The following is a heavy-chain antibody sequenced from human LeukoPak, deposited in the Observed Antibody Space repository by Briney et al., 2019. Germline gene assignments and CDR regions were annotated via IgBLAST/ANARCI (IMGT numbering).Heavy chain of an antibody. Sequence: KPSETLSLTCTVSGGSISSGDYYWSWIRQPPGKGLEWIGYIYYSGSTNYNPSLKSRVTISVDTSKNQFSLKLSSVTVADTAVYYCARVAVVPADKGLRATGGFDYWGQGTLVTVSS. D-gene: IGHD2-2*01. J-gene: IGHJ4*02. CDR2: IYYSGST. V-gene: IGHV4-61*08. CDR1: GGSISSGDYY. CDR3: ARVAVVPADKGLRATGGFDY.